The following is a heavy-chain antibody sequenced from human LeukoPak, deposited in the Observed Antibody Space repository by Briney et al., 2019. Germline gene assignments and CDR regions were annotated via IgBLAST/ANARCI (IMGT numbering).Heavy chain of an antibody. V-gene: IGHV3-48*03. CDR2: TTGSGRAF. J-gene: IGHJ4*02. D-gene: IGHD3-10*01. Sequence: GGSLRLSCAASGFTFSSYELNWVRQAPGKGLEWVSYTTGSGRAFYKADSVKGRFTISRDNAKNSLYLQMNSLRAEDTALYYCAKDISGSGSYYIDYWGQGTLVTVSS. CDR1: GFTFSSYE. CDR3: AKDISGSGSYYIDY.